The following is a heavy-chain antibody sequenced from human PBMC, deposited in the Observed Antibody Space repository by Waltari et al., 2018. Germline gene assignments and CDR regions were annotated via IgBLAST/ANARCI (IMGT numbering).Heavy chain of an antibody. CDR3: ARDGSGSYYSY. D-gene: IGHD3-10*01. Sequence: RLSCAASGFTFSYYWMSWVRQAPGKGLEWVANIKQDESEKNYVDSVKGRFTISRDNSKNSLYLQMNSLRAEDTAVYYCARDGSGSYYSYWGQGILVTVSS. CDR2: IKQDESEK. V-gene: IGHV3-7*01. CDR1: GFTFSYYW. J-gene: IGHJ4*02.